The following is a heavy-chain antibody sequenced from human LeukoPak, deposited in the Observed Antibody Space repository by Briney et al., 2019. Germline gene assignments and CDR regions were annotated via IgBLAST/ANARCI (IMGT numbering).Heavy chain of an antibody. CDR1: GYTFTGYY. CDR3: ARGGPPLLWFGELFPYPPFDY. D-gene: IGHD3-10*01. J-gene: IGHJ4*02. V-gene: IGHV1-2*02. CDR2: INPNSGGT. Sequence: ASVKVSCKASGYTFTGYYMHWVRQAPGQGLEWMGWINPNSGGTNYAQKFQGRVTMTRDTSISTAYMELSRLRSDDTAVYYCARGGPPLLWFGELFPYPPFDYWGQGTLVTVSS.